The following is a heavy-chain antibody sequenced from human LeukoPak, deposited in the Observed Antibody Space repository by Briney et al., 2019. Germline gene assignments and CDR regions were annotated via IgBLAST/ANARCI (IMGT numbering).Heavy chain of an antibody. Sequence: PSETLSLTCTVSGGSISSGDYYWSWIRQPPGKGLEWIAYIYYSGSTYYNPSLKSRVTISVDTSKNQFSLKLSSVTAADTAVYYCARGGLTPIAAAATLTHFDSWGQGTLVTVSS. CDR3: ARGGLTPIAAAATLTHFDS. CDR1: GGSISSGDYY. D-gene: IGHD6-13*01. V-gene: IGHV4-30-4*01. J-gene: IGHJ4*02. CDR2: IYYSGST.